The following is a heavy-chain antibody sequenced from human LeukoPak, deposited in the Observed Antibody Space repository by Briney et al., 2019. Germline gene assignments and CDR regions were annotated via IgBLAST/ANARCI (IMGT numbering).Heavy chain of an antibody. CDR2: IYYSGST. CDR3: ASQISPGYFDY. D-gene: IGHD2-15*01. V-gene: IGHV4-59*08. J-gene: IGHJ4*02. CDR1: GGSISSYY. Sequence: SEALSLTCTVSGGSISSYYWSWIRQPPGKGLEWIGYIYYSGSTNYNPSLKSRVTISVDTSKNQFSLKLSSVTAADTAVYYCASQISPGYFDYWGQGTLVTVSS.